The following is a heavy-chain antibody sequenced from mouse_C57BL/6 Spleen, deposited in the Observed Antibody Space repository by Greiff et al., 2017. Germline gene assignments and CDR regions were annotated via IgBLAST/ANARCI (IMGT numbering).Heavy chain of an antibody. Sequence: VQLQQSGAELVKPGASVKISCKASGYAFSSYWMNWVKQRPGKGLEWIGQIYPGTGDTNYNGKFKGKATLTSDKSSSTAYMQLSSLTSEDSAVYFCARRDGYYVWYFDYWGQGTTLTVSS. CDR1: GYAFSSYW. D-gene: IGHD2-3*01. CDR3: ARRDGYYVWYFDY. J-gene: IGHJ2*01. CDR2: IYPGTGDT. V-gene: IGHV1-80*01.